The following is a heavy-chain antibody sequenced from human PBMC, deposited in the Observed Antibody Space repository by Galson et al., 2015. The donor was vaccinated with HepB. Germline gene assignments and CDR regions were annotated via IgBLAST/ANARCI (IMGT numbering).Heavy chain of an antibody. CDR1: YW. CDR3: ARDRGYCSSTSCYTLDY. CDR2: IKQDGSEK. Sequence: YWMSWVRQAPGKGLEWVANIKQDGSEKYYVDSVKGRFTISRDNAKNSLYLQMNSLRAEDTAVYYCARDRGYCSSTSCYTLDYWGQGTLVTVSS. J-gene: IGHJ4*02. D-gene: IGHD2-2*02. V-gene: IGHV3-7*01.